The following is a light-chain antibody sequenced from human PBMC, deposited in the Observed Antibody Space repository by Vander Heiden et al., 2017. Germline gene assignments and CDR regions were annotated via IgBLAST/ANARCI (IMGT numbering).Light chain of an antibody. Sequence: DIQMTQSPSSLSASVGDTVSITCRASQSMSTYLNWYQHRTGQAPKLLIHAGSTLQSGVPSRFSGSGSGTEFTLTISRLQPEDFATYFCQQSDSLRYTFGQGTKMEIK. V-gene: IGKV1-39*01. CDR2: AGS. CDR3: QQSDSLRYT. CDR1: QSMSTY. J-gene: IGKJ2*01.